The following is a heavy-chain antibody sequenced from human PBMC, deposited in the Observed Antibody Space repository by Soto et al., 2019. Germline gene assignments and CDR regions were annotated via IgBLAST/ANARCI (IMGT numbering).Heavy chain of an antibody. CDR2: ISGSGGST. J-gene: IGHJ4*02. D-gene: IGHD3-22*01. CDR1: GFTFSSYA. CDR3: AKDFGVGYYDSSGSD. V-gene: IGHV3-23*01. Sequence: EVQLLESGGGLVQPGGSLRLSCGASGFTFSSYAMSWVRQAPGKGLEWVSAISGSGGSTYYADSVKGRFTISRDNSKNTVYLQMNSLRAADTAVYYCAKDFGVGYYDSSGSDWGQGTLVTVSS.